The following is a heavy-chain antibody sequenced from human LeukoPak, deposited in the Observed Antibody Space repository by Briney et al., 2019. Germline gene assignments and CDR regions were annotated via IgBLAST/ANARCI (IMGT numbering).Heavy chain of an antibody. CDR2: IYYSGST. CDR3: ARGWGGGFFSY. V-gene: IGHV4-39*07. J-gene: IGHJ4*02. D-gene: IGHD3-3*01. Sequence: PSETLSLTCTVSGGSISSSSYYWGWIRQPPGKGLESIGSIYYSGSTYYNPSLKSRVTISVDTSKNQFSLKLSSVTAADTAVYYCARGWGGGFFSYWGQGTLVTVSS. CDR1: GGSISSSSYY.